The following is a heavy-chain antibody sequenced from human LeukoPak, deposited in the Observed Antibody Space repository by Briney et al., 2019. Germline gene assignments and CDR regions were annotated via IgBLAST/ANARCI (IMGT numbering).Heavy chain of an antibody. V-gene: IGHV5-51*01. CDR3: ARTLQSYGHNYCDP. D-gene: IGHD3-16*01. J-gene: IGHJ5*02. CDR2: IYPADSDT. Sequence: AESLKISCKGSGYDFATYWSGWVRQMPGKGLEWVGIIYPADSDTRYSPSFQGHVTISADYSISTAYLQWSSLKASDTAIYYCARTLQSYGHNYCDPWGQGTLVTVSS. CDR1: GYDFATYW.